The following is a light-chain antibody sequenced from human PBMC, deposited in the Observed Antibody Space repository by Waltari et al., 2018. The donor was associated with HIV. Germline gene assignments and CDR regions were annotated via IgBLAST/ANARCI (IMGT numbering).Light chain of an antibody. V-gene: IGKV2-28*01. J-gene: IGKJ4*01. CDR2: LGS. CDR1: QNLLDSHGYNY. CDR3: MQGLQTPQVT. Sequence: DIVMTQSPLSLPVTPGEPASISCRSSQNLLDSHGYNYLDWYLQRPAQSPQLLIYLGSNRTSGVPDRFSGGGSGTDFTLKISRVEADDVGVYYCMQGLQTPQVTFGGGTKVEIK.